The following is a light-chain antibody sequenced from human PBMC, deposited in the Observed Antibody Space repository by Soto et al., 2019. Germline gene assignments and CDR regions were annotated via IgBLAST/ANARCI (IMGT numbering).Light chain of an antibody. J-gene: IGKJ2*01. V-gene: IGKV3-15*01. CDR3: QQYVNWPPKYT. Sequence: EIAMTQSRATLSVSPGERATLTCRASQSVSSNLAWYQQIPGQAPRLLIYGASTRATGVPARFSGSGSGTEFTLTISSLQSEDFAVYYCQQYVNWPPKYTFGQGTKLEIK. CDR1: QSVSSN. CDR2: GAS.